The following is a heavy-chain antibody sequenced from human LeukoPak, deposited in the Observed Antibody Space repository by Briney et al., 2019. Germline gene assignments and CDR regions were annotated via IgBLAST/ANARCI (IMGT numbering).Heavy chain of an antibody. CDR1: GGSISSYY. Sequence: SETLSLTCTASGGSISSYYWSWIRQPPGKGLEWIGYISHSGSTNYNPSLKSRVTISVDTSKNQFSLKLSSVTAADTAVYCCARMPPVGGSYVYWGQGTLVTVSS. V-gene: IGHV4-59*01. J-gene: IGHJ4*02. CDR3: ARMPPVGGSYVY. D-gene: IGHD1-26*01. CDR2: ISHSGST.